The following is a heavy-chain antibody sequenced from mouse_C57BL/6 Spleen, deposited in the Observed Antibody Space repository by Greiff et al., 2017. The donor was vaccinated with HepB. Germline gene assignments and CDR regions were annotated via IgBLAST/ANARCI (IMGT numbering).Heavy chain of an antibody. CDR1: GYTFTDYN. V-gene: IGHV1-18*01. Sequence: EVQLQQSGPELVKPGASVKIPCKASGYTFTDYNMDWVKQSHGKSLEWIGDINPNNGGTIYNQKFKGKATLTVDKSSSTAYMELSILTSEDTAVYDCARYYYGSSDAMDYWGQGTSVTVSS. CDR3: ARYYYGSSDAMDY. D-gene: IGHD1-1*01. J-gene: IGHJ4*01. CDR2: INPNNGGT.